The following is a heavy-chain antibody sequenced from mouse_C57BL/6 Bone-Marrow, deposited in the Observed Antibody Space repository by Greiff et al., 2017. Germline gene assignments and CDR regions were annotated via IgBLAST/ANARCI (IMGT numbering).Heavy chain of an antibody. Sequence: EVKLVESGGGLVQPKGSLKLSCAASGFSFNTYAMNWVRQAPGKGLEWVARIRSKSNNYATYYADSVKDRFTISRDDSESMLYLQMNNLKTEDTDMYYCVSLLSDPFAYWGQGTLVTVSA. D-gene: IGHD2-1*01. J-gene: IGHJ3*01. CDR2: IRSKSNNYAT. CDR1: GFSFNTYA. CDR3: VSLLSDPFAY. V-gene: IGHV10-1*01.